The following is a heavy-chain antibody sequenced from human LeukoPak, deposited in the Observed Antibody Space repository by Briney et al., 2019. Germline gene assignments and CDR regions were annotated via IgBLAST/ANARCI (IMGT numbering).Heavy chain of an antibody. CDR2: IKSKTDGGTT. Sequence: GGSLRLSCAASGFTFSNAWMSWVRQAPGKGLEWVGRIKSKTDGGTTDYPAPVKGRFTISRDDSKNTLYLQMNSLKTEDTAVYYCTTGRYYYDSSGYEYPDYWGQGTLVTVSS. V-gene: IGHV3-15*01. D-gene: IGHD3-22*01. CDR1: GFTFSNAW. J-gene: IGHJ4*02. CDR3: TTGRYYYDSSGYEYPDY.